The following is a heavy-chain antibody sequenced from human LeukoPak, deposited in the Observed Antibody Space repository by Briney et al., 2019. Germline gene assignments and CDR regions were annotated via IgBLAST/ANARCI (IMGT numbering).Heavy chain of an antibody. CDR1: GYTLTDYY. CDR2: INPNSGGT. Sequence: ASVKVSCKASGYTLTDYYMHWVRQTPGQGLEWMGRINPNSGGTNYAQKFQGRVTMTRDTSISTVYMELSGLRSDDTAVYYCARVGYYESSGYYEYWGQGTLVTVSS. CDR3: ARVGYYESSGYYEY. V-gene: IGHV1-2*06. D-gene: IGHD3-22*01. J-gene: IGHJ4*02.